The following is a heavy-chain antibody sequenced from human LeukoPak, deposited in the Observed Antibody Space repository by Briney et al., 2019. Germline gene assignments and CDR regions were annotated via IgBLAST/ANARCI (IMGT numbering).Heavy chain of an antibody. J-gene: IGHJ4*02. CDR1: GGSISSSSYY. CDR3: ARLAAGYSSGWYPIY. Sequence: SETLSLTCTVSGGSISSSSYYWGWIRQPPGKGLEWIGSIYYSGSTYYNPSLKSRVTISVDTSKNQFSLKLSSVTAADTAVYYCARLAAGYSSGWYPIYWGQGTLVTVSS. CDR2: IYYSGST. V-gene: IGHV4-39*01. D-gene: IGHD6-19*01.